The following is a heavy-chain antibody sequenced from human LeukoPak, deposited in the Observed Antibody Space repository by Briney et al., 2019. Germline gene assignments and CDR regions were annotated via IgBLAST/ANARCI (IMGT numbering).Heavy chain of an antibody. CDR1: GCTFSSYA. CDR3: ARDEDYSGSFEY. CDR2: IIPIFGTA. D-gene: IGHD1-26*01. Sequence: SVKVSCKASGCTFSSYAISWVRQAPGQGLEWMGGIIPIFGTANYAQKFQGRVTITADKSTSTAYMELSSLRSEDTAVYYCARDEDYSGSFEYWGQGTLVTVSS. J-gene: IGHJ4*02. V-gene: IGHV1-69*06.